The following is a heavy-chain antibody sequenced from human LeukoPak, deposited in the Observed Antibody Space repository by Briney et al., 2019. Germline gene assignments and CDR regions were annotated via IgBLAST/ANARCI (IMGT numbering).Heavy chain of an antibody. J-gene: IGHJ4*02. CDR2: IYSGGST. V-gene: IGHV3-53*01. Sequence: GGSLRLSCAASGFTVSSNYMSWVRQAPGKGLEWVSVIYSGGSTYYADSVKGRFTISRDNSKNTLYLQMNSLRAEDTAVYYCAKDYYDFWSRLDYWGQGTLVTVSS. D-gene: IGHD3-3*01. CDR3: AKDYYDFWSRLDY. CDR1: GFTVSSNY.